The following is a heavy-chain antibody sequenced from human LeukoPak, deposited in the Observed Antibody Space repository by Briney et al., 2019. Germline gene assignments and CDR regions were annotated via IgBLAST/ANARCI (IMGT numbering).Heavy chain of an antibody. CDR2: ISAYNGNT. CDR3: ARDLSPFYGSGSPSPFDY. Sequence: GASVKVSCKASGYTFIRYYMHWVRQAPGQGLEWMGWISAYNGNTNYAQKLQGRVTMTTDTSTSTAYMELRSLRSDDTAVYYCARDLSPFYGSGSPSPFDYWGQGTLVTVSS. D-gene: IGHD3-10*01. J-gene: IGHJ4*02. CDR1: GYTFIRYY. V-gene: IGHV1-18*04.